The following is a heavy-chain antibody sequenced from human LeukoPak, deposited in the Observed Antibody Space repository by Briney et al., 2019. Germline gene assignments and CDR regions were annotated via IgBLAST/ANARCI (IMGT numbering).Heavy chain of an antibody. V-gene: IGHV4-59*12. D-gene: IGHD6-13*01. CDR1: GGPISSYY. CDR3: ARVVRRGYGSSWLDAFDI. Sequence: SETLSLTCTVSGGPISSYYWSWIRQPPGKGLEWIGDIYYSGSTNYNPSLKSRVTISVDTSTNQFSLKLSSVTAADTAVYYCARVVRRGYGSSWLDAFDIWGQGTMVTVSS. CDR2: IYYSGST. J-gene: IGHJ3*02.